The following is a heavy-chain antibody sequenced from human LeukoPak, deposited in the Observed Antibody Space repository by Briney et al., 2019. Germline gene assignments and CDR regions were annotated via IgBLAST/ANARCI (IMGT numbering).Heavy chain of an antibody. D-gene: IGHD3-22*01. CDR2: ISSTSGTI. Sequence: PGGSLRLSCAASGFTFSSYGMNWVRQAPGQGLEWVSCISSTSGTIYYADSVKGRFTISRDNAQTSLYLQMDSLRDEDTAVYYCARDLGGTSGYRFDYWGRGTLVTVPS. CDR3: ARDLGGTSGYRFDY. V-gene: IGHV3-48*02. J-gene: IGHJ4*02. CDR1: GFTFSSYG.